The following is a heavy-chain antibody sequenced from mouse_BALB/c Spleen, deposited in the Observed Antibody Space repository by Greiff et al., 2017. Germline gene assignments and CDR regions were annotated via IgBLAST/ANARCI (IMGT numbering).Heavy chain of an antibody. CDR2: ISYSGST. CDR1: GDSITSGY. D-gene: IGHD1-1*01. Sequence: EVQLKESGPSLVKPSQTLSLTCSVTGDSITSGYWNWIRKFPGNKLEYMGYISYSGSTYYNPSLKSRISITRDTSKNQYYLQLNSVTTEDTATYYCASHYYGSSYEYFDVWGAGTTVTVSS. CDR3: ASHYYGSSYEYFDV. J-gene: IGHJ1*01. V-gene: IGHV3-8*02.